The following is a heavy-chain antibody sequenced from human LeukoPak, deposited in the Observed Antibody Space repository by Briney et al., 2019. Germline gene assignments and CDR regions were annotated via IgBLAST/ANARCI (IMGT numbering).Heavy chain of an antibody. CDR3: ARLLDNDISGDPDTFDV. Sequence: LPTLSLTLTVAGGSLSGPYWSSIRPPPGDRMEWLVSVSYTATTKYNPSLQSRVTISIDTSKSQFSLKLPSEPSADTAVYSCARLLDNDISGDPDTFDVWGQGTTVIVSS. CDR2: VSYTATT. CDR1: GGSLSGPY. V-gene: IGHV4-59*11. J-gene: IGHJ3*01. D-gene: IGHD3-22*01.